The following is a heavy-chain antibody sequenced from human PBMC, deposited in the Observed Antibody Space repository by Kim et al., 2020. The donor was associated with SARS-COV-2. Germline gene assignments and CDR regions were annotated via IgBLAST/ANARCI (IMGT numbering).Heavy chain of an antibody. CDR1: GFTFSSYA. J-gene: IGHJ6*02. Sequence: GGSLRLSCAASGFTFSSYAMHWVRQAPGKGLEWVAVISYDGSNKYYADSVKGRFTISRDNSKNTLYLQMNSLRAEDTAVYYWARDGVLHSSWYYYNILGQFDYYGMDVWGQGTTVTVSS. CDR2: ISYDGSNK. V-gene: IGHV3-30*04. D-gene: IGHD6-13*01. CDR3: ARDGVLHSSWYYYNILGQFDYYGMDV.